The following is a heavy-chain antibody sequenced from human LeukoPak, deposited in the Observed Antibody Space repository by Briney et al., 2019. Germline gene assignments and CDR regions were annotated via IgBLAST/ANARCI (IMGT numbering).Heavy chain of an antibody. CDR1: GFTFSSYW. D-gene: IGHD3-10*01. CDR3: ARDPYYYGSGSYIGYGMDV. V-gene: IGHV3-74*01. J-gene: IGHJ6*02. Sequence: GGSLRLSCAASGFTFSSYWMHWVRQAPGKGLVWVSRINSDGSSTSYADSVKGRFTISRDNAKNTLYLQMNSLRAEDTAVYYCARDPYYYGSGSYIGYGMDVWGQGTTVTVSS. CDR2: INSDGSST.